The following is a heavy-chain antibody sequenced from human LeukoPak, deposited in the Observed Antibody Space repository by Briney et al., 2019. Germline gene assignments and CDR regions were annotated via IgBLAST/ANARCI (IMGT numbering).Heavy chain of an antibody. CDR2: IYYSGST. D-gene: IGHD2-21*02. CDR3: ARDRKACGGDCYSNWFDP. Sequence: SETLSLTCTVSDGSISSYYWSWIRQPPGKGLEWIGYIYYSGSTNYNPSLKSRVTISVDTSKNQFSLKLSSVTAADTAVYYCARDRKACGGDCYSNWFDPWGQGTLVTVSS. CDR1: DGSISSYY. J-gene: IGHJ5*02. V-gene: IGHV4-59*01.